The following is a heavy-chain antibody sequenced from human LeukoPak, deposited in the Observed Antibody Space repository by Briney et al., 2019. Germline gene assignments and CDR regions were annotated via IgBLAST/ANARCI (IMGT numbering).Heavy chain of an antibody. J-gene: IGHJ4*02. CDR3: ARGPGILTNYFIYYFDY. CDR2: VNHRGTS. D-gene: IGHD3-9*01. Sequence: SETLSLTCAVYGGSLSGYYWSWIRQPPGKGPEWIGEVNHRGTSSYNASLKSRVKISIDTPKNQFSLQLSSVTAADAAVYYCARGPGILTNYFIYYFDYWGQGTLVTVSS. V-gene: IGHV4-34*01. CDR1: GGSLSGYY.